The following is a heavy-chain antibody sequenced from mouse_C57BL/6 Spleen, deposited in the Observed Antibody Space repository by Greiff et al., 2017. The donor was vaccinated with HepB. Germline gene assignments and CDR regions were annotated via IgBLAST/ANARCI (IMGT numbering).Heavy chain of an antibody. CDR3: AREGPYGNSFAY. CDR2: INPGSGGT. Sequence: QVHVKQSGAELVRPGTSVKVSCKASGYAFTNYLIEWVKQRPGQGLEWIGVINPGSGGTNYNEKFKGKATLTADKSSSTAYMQLSSLTSEDSAVYFCAREGPYGNSFAYWGQGTLVTVSA. J-gene: IGHJ3*01. CDR1: GYAFTNYL. D-gene: IGHD2-1*01. V-gene: IGHV1-54*01.